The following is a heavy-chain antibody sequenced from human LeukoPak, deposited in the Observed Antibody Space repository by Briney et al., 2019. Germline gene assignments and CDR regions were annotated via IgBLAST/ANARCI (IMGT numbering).Heavy chain of an antibody. CDR3: ARLFVVLGLDP. V-gene: IGHV4-59*08. Sequence: SETLSLTCTVSGGSISGYYWSWIRQPPGKGLEWIGYIYYSGSTNYNPSLKSRLTISVDTSKNQFSLKLRAVTAADTAIYYCARLFVVLGLDPWGQGTPVTVSS. J-gene: IGHJ5*02. CDR2: IYYSGST. CDR1: GGSISGYY. D-gene: IGHD3-10*01.